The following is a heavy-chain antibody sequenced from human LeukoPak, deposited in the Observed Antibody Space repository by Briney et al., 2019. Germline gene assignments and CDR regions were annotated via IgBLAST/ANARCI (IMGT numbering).Heavy chain of an antibody. CDR3: ARLGWSDDY. CDR2: ISSSSSTI. D-gene: IGHD6-19*01. J-gene: IGHJ4*02. Sequence: PGGSLRLSCAASGFTFSSYSMNWVRQAPGKGLEWVSYISSSSSTIYYADSVKGRFTISRDNAKNSLYLQMNSLRAEDTAVYYCARLGWSDDYWGQGTLVTVSS. CDR1: GFTFSSYS. V-gene: IGHV3-48*04.